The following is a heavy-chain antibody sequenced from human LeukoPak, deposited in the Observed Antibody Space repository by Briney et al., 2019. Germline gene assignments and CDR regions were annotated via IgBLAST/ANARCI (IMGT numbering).Heavy chain of an antibody. V-gene: IGHV3-23*01. Sequence: GESLKISCTASGFTFSDYAMSWVRQAPGEGLEWVSGIANDGSTYYADSVKGRFTISRENSKNTLYLQMSSLTTEDTALYYCAKEAAGIGVPRFDPWGQGTLVTVSS. CDR2: IANDGST. J-gene: IGHJ5*02. CDR1: GFTFSDYA. D-gene: IGHD2-15*01. CDR3: AKEAAGIGVPRFDP.